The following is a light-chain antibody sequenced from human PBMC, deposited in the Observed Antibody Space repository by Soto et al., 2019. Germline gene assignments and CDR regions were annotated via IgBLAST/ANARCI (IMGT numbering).Light chain of an antibody. J-gene: IGLJ1*01. V-gene: IGLV2-18*02. CDR3: NSFTTSDTYV. CDR2: DVN. Sequence: QSALTQPPSVSGSPGQSVTISCTGTSSDIGAYNRVSWYQQSPGAAPRLMICDVNNRPSGVPERFSGSKSGNTASLTIFGLQAEDEADYYCNSFTTSDTYVFGTGTQLTVL. CDR1: SSDIGAYNR.